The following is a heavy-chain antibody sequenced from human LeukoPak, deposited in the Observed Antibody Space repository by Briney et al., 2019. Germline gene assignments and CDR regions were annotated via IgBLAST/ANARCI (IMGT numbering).Heavy chain of an antibody. J-gene: IGHJ5*02. Sequence: GGSLRLSCAASGFTFSSYAMSWVRQAPGKGLEWVSAISGSGGSTYYADSVKGRFTISRDNSKNTLYLQMNSLRAEDTAVYYCAWGDTAMVTGWFDPWGQGTLVTVSS. D-gene: IGHD5-18*01. CDR1: GFTFSSYA. CDR3: AWGDTAMVTGWFDP. CDR2: ISGSGGST. V-gene: IGHV3-23*01.